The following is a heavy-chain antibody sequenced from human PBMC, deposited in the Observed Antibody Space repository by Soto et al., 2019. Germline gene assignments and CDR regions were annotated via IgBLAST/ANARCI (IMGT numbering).Heavy chain of an antibody. D-gene: IGHD2-2*01. Sequence: PSETLSLTCTVSGGSISSYYWSWIRQPPGKGLEWIGYIYYSGSTNYNPSLKSRVTISVDTSKNQFSLKLSSVTAADTAVYYCARVPSIVVVPAANYWFDPWGQGTLVTVSS. CDR1: GGSISSYY. J-gene: IGHJ5*02. V-gene: IGHV4-59*01. CDR3: ARVPSIVVVPAANYWFDP. CDR2: IYYSGST.